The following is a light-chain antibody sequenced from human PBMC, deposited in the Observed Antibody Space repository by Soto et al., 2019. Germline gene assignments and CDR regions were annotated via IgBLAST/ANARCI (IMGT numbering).Light chain of an antibody. J-gene: IGKJ4*02. V-gene: IGKV3-20*01. CDR3: QQCDGSPRLT. Sequence: EIVLTPSPGTLSLSPGERATLSCRASQSVRRSYLAWYQQKPGQAPRLLIYGASSRATGIPDRFSGSGSGTDVTLTISRLEPEDCAVYDCQQCDGSPRLTCGGGTKLEIK. CDR1: QSVRRSY. CDR2: GAS.